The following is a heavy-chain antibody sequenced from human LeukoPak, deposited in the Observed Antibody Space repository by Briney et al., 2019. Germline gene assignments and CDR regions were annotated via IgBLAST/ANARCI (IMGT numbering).Heavy chain of an antibody. Sequence: PSETLSLTCTVSGGSISSSSYYWGWIRQPPGKGLEWIGSIYYSGSTYYNPSLKSRVTISVDTSKNQFSLKLSSVTAADTAVYYCARHSTDQGYYGSGSYFSSYYFDYWGQGTLVTVSS. J-gene: IGHJ4*02. V-gene: IGHV4-39*01. CDR1: GGSISSSSYY. CDR3: ARHSTDQGYYGSGSYFSSYYFDY. CDR2: IYYSGST. D-gene: IGHD3-10*01.